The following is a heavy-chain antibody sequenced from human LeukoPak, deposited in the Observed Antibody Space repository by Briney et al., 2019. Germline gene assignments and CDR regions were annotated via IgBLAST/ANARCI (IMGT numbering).Heavy chain of an antibody. D-gene: IGHD2-8*01. J-gene: IGHJ4*02. CDR2: VYYSGST. Sequence: SETLSLTCTVSGGSISTFYWTWIRQPPGKGLEWIGCVYYSGSTKYNPSLESRVTISVDASKNQYSLKLNSVTPADTAVYYCARYLSRGQWRVYFDIWGQGTQVTVSS. V-gene: IGHV4-59*01. CDR1: GGSISTFY. CDR3: ARYLSRGQWRVYFDI.